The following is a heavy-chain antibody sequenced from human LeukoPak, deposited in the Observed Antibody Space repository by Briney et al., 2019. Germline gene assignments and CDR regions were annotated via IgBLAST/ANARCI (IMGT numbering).Heavy chain of an antibody. V-gene: IGHV1-18*01. J-gene: IGHJ4*02. CDR2: ISVYNGNT. Sequence: ASVTLSFTASGYTFTSYGISWVRQAPGQGIGWMGWISVYNGNTNDAQKLQGSVTMTTDTSTSTAYMKLRSLRSDDTAVYYCARSRADILEWYKTYYFDYWGQGTLVTVSS. CDR3: ARSRADILEWYKTYYFDY. CDR1: GYTFTSYG. D-gene: IGHD3-3*01.